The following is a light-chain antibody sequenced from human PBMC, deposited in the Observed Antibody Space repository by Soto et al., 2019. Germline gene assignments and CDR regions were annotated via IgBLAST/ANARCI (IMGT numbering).Light chain of an antibody. CDR3: QQYYTTPVT. CDR1: QTVLHGSNY. V-gene: IGKV4-1*01. Sequence: DIVMTQSPDSLAVSLGERATINCKSSQTVLHGSNYLAWYQQKPGQPPKLLIYWASTRESGVPDRFSGSGSGTDFTLTISSLQAEDVAVYYCQQYYTTPVTFGHGTKVEIK. J-gene: IGKJ1*01. CDR2: WAS.